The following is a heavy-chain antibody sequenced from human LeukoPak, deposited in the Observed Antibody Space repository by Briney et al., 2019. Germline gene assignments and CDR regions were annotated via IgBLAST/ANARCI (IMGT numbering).Heavy chain of an antibody. Sequence: ASVKVSCKASGYTFTGYYMHWVRQAPGQGLEWMGWINPNSGGTHYVQKLQGRVTLTRDTSISTAYMELSRLRSDDTAVYYRARAGIPYYYDSSGLSYWFDPWGQGTLVTVSS. CDR2: INPNSGGT. D-gene: IGHD3-22*01. CDR1: GYTFTGYY. CDR3: ARAGIPYYYDSSGLSYWFDP. V-gene: IGHV1-2*02. J-gene: IGHJ5*02.